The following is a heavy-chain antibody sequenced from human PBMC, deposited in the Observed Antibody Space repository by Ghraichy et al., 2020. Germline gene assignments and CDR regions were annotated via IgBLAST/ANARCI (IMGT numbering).Heavy chain of an antibody. CDR1: GGSISSSNW. J-gene: IGHJ4*02. CDR2: IYHSGST. CDR3: ARESYDYVWGSYRPTGDFDY. V-gene: IGHV4-4*02. D-gene: IGHD3-16*02. Sequence: SETLSLTCAVSGGSISSSNWWSWVRQPPGKGLEWIGEIYHSGSTNYNPSLKSRVTISVDKSKNQFSLKLSSVTAADTAVYYCARESYDYVWGSYRPTGDFDYWGQGTLVTVSS.